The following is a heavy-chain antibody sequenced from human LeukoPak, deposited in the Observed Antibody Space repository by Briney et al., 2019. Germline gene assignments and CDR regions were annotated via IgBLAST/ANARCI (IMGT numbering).Heavy chain of an antibody. D-gene: IGHD6-13*01. CDR3: ARRRSSSGGDRNYGMDV. J-gene: IGHJ6*02. CDR2: INHSGST. V-gene: IGHV4-34*01. Sequence: PSETLSLTCAVYGGSFSGYYWSWIRQPPGKGLEWIGEINHSGSTNYNPSLKSRVTISVDTSKNQFSLKLSSVTAADTAVYYCARRRSSSGGDRNYGMDVWGQGTTVTVSS. CDR1: GGSFSGYY.